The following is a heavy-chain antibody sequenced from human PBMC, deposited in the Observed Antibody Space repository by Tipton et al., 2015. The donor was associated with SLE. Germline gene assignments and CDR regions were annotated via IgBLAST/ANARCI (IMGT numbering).Heavy chain of an antibody. CDR2: IYYTGNT. D-gene: IGHD6-6*01. J-gene: IGHJ4*02. CDR3: ARFNPPQALDY. Sequence: TLSLTCTVSGGSITSHYWSWIRQPPGKGLEWIGYIYYTGNTNYNPSLKSRVTISVDTSKNQFSLKLSSVTAADTAVYYCARFNPPQALDYWGQGTLVTVSS. V-gene: IGHV4-59*11. CDR1: GGSITSHY.